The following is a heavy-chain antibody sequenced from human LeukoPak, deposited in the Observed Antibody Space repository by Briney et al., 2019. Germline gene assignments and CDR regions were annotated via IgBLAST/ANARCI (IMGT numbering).Heavy chain of an antibody. V-gene: IGHV4-59*01. CDR3: ARDGNYGGNPGFDY. D-gene: IGHD4-23*01. J-gene: IGHJ4*02. CDR1: GGSISSYY. CDR2: LYYSGST. Sequence: SETLSLTCTVSGGSISSYYWSWIRQPPGKGLEWIGYLYYSGSTNYNPSLKSRVTISIDTSKNQFSLRLSSVTAADTAVYYCARDGNYGGNPGFDYWGQGTLVTVSS.